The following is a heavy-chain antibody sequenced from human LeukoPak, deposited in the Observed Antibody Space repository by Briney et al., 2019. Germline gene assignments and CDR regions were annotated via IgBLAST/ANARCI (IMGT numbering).Heavy chain of an antibody. CDR3: VKVAKYYYGSETYYFFEH. CDR1: GFTLSSYA. CDR2: INQDGTEK. Sequence: GGSLRLSCAASGFTLSSYAMSWVRQLPGKGLEWVANINQDGTEKYYVDSVKGRFTISRDNAKNSLYLQMNSLRVEDTAIYYCVKVAKYYYGSETYYFFEHWGQGTPVTASS. D-gene: IGHD3-10*01. J-gene: IGHJ4*02. V-gene: IGHV3-7*01.